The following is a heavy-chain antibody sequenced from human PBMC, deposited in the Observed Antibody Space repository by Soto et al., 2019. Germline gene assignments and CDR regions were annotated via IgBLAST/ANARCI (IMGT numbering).Heavy chain of an antibody. Sequence: GGSLRLSCAASGFTVSSIYMSGVRQAPGKGLEWVSVIYSGGSTYYADSVEGRLTISRDNSKNTLYLQMNSLRAEDTAVYYCARASAGYSSSWYYFDYWGQGTLVTVSS. D-gene: IGHD6-13*01. J-gene: IGHJ4*02. CDR3: ARASAGYSSSWYYFDY. CDR2: IYSGGST. CDR1: GFTVSSIY. V-gene: IGHV3-53*01.